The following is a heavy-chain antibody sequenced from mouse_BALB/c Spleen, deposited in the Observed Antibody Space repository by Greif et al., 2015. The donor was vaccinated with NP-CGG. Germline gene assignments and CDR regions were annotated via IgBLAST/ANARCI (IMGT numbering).Heavy chain of an antibody. CDR1: GFTFSSFG. Sequence: EVKAVESGGGLVQPGGSRKLSCAASGFTFSSFGMHWVRQAPEKGLEWVAYISSGSSTIYCADTVKGRFTISRDNPKNTLFLQMTSLRSEDTAMYYCARTTVVAYYAMDYWGQGTSVTVSS. CDR2: ISSGSSTI. V-gene: IGHV5-17*02. J-gene: IGHJ4*01. CDR3: ARTTVVAYYAMDY. D-gene: IGHD1-1*01.